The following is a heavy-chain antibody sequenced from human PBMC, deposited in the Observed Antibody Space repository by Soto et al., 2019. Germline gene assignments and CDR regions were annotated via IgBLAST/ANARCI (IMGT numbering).Heavy chain of an antibody. CDR3: ARGRPGYDFWSGYPYYFDY. D-gene: IGHD3-3*01. J-gene: IGHJ4*02. V-gene: IGHV4-34*01. Sequence: SETLSLTCAVYGGSFSVYYWSWIRHPPGKGLEWIGEINHSGSTNYNPSLKSRVTISVDTSKNQFSLKLSSVTAADTAVYYCARGRPGYDFWSGYPYYFDYWGQGTLVTVSS. CDR1: GGSFSVYY. CDR2: INHSGST.